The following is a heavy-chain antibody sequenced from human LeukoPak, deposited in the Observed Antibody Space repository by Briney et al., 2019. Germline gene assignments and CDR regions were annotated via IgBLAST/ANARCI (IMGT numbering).Heavy chain of an antibody. CDR3: ARGLDYYGSGSPLFDY. CDR1: GGSISSGDYY. D-gene: IGHD3-10*01. CDR2: IYYSGST. J-gene: IGHJ4*02. V-gene: IGHV4-30-4*01. Sequence: KPSETLSLTCTVSGGSISSGDYYWSWIRQPPGKGLEWIGYIYYSGSTYYNPSLKSRVTISVDTSKNQLSLKLSSVTAADTAVYYCARGLDYYGSGSPLFDYWGQGTLVTVSS.